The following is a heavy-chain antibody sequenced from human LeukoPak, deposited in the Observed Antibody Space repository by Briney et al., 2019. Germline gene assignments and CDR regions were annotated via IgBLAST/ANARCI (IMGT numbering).Heavy chain of an antibody. J-gene: IGHJ5*02. CDR2: TYYRSKWYN. CDR3: ARVGREAAGNLYNWFDP. Sequence: SQTLSLTCAISGDSVSSNSAAWNWIRQSPSRGLESLGRTYYRSKWYNDYAVSVKSRITINPDTSKNQFSLQLNSVTPEDTAVYYRARVGREAAGNLYNWFDPWGQGTLVTVPS. CDR1: GDSVSSNSAA. D-gene: IGHD6-13*01. V-gene: IGHV6-1*01.